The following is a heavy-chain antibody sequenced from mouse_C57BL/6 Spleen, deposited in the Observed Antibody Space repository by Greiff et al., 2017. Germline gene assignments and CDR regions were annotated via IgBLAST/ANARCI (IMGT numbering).Heavy chain of an antibody. CDR3: TTLYSNYVAWFAD. CDR2: IDPGNGDT. V-gene: IGHV14-4*01. D-gene: IGHD2-5*01. J-gene: IGHJ3*01. CDR1: GFNIKDDY. Sequence: EVQLQQSGAELVRPGASVKLSCTASGFNIKDDYMHWVKQRPEQGLEWIGWIDPGNGDTEYASKFQGKATITADTSSNTAYLQLSSLTSEDTAVYYCTTLYSNYVAWFADWGQGTLVTVAA.